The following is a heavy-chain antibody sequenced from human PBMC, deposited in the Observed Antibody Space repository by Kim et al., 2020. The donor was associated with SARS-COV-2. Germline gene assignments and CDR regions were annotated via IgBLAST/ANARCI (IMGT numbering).Heavy chain of an antibody. V-gene: IGHV3-48*02. CDR2: I. D-gene: IGHD3-16*01. J-gene: IGHJ3*02. CDR3: VRDRMGGAFDM. Sequence: IIYADSVECRFTISRDNAKYSLFLQMNSLRDEDTARYYCVRDRMGGAFDMWGQGTMVTVSS.